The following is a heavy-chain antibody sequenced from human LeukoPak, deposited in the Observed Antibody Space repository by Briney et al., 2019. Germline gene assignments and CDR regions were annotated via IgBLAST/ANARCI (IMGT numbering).Heavy chain of an antibody. Sequence: GGSLRLSCAASGFTFSSYGMHWVRQAPGKGLEWVAFIRYDGSNKYYADSVKGRFTISRDNSKNTLYLQMNSLRAEDTAVYYCARPAYCGGNCYYFPDYWGQGTLVTVSS. V-gene: IGHV3-30*02. CDR1: GFTFSSYG. CDR2: IRYDGSNK. J-gene: IGHJ4*02. D-gene: IGHD2-21*02. CDR3: ARPAYCGGNCYYFPDY.